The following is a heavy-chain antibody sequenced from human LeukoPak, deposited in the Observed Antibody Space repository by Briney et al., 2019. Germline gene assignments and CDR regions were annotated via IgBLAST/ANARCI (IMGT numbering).Heavy chain of an antibody. CDR3: TRDAGELGIDY. CDR2: IRSKAYGGTT. Sequence: GGSLRLSCTASGFTFGDYAMSWVRQAPGKGLEWVGFIRSKAYGGTTEYAASVKGRFTISRDDSKSIAYLQMNSLKTEDTAVYYCTRDAGELGIDYWGQGTLVTVSS. CDR1: GFTFGDYA. J-gene: IGHJ4*02. V-gene: IGHV3-49*04. D-gene: IGHD7-27*01.